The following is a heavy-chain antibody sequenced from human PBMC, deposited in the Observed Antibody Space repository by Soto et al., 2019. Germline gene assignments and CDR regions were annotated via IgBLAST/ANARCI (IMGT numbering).Heavy chain of an antibody. J-gene: IGHJ6*02. D-gene: IGHD3-22*01. Sequence: GASVKASCKASGGTFSSYAISWVRQAPGQGLEWMGGIIPIFGTANYAQKFQGRVTITADESTSTAYMELSSLRSEDTAVYYCARDQGGYDSSEYYYYGMDVWGQGTTVTVSS. CDR2: IIPIFGTA. CDR3: ARDQGGYDSSEYYYYGMDV. CDR1: GGTFSSYA. V-gene: IGHV1-69*13.